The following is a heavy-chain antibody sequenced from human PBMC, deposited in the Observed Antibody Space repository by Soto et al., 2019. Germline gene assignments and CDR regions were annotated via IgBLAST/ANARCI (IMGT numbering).Heavy chain of an antibody. Sequence: GASVKVSCKASGYTFTSYGISWVRQAPGQGLEWMGWISAYNGNTNYAQKLQDRVTMTTDTSTSTAYMELRSLRSDDTAVYYCARDRRRVDTAMVHDFDYWGQGTLVTVSS. D-gene: IGHD5-18*01. CDR3: ARDRRRVDTAMVHDFDY. CDR2: ISAYNGNT. CDR1: GYTFTSYG. V-gene: IGHV1-18*01. J-gene: IGHJ4*02.